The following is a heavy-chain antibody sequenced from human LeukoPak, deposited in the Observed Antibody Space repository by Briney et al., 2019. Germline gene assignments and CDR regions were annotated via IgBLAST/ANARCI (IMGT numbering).Heavy chain of an antibody. V-gene: IGHV3-30*03. CDR1: GFTFSSYG. CDR3: ARFGYSHGYGWGGGYYYYYMDV. CDR2: ISYDGSNK. D-gene: IGHD5-18*01. Sequence: PGRSLRLSCAASGFTFSSYGMHWVRQAPGKGLEWVAVISYDGSNKYYADSVKGRFTISRDNSKNTLYLQMNTLRAEDTAVYYCARFGYSHGYGWGGGYYYYYMDVWGKGTTVTVSS. J-gene: IGHJ6*03.